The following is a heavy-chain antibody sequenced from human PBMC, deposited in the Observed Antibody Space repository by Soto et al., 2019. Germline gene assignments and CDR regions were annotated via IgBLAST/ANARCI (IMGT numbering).Heavy chain of an antibody. Sequence: QVQLVQSGAEVKKPGSSVKVSCKASGGTFSSYTISWVRQAPGQGLEWMGRIIPILGIANYAQKFQGRVTITADKSTSTASMELSSLRSEDTAVYYCARDSPIYCSGGSCYGYWGQGTLVTVSS. J-gene: IGHJ4*02. CDR2: IIPILGIA. V-gene: IGHV1-69*08. CDR3: ARDSPIYCSGGSCYGY. D-gene: IGHD2-15*01. CDR1: GGTFSSYT.